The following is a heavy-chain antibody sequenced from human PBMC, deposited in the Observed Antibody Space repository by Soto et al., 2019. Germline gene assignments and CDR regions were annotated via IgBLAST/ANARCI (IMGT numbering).Heavy chain of an antibody. D-gene: IGHD5-18*01. CDR1: GFTFSTYG. CDR2: IWYDGSNK. CDR3: GRDGALGDTAVVDS. J-gene: IGHJ4*02. Sequence: QVQLVESGGGVVQPGKSLRLSCAASGFTFSTYGMHWVRQAPGKGLEWVAVIWYDGSNKYHGDALKGRFTIARDNSKKSLYLHMNNLRAADAYVYYCGRDGALGDTAVVDSWGQGTLVIVSS. V-gene: IGHV3-33*01.